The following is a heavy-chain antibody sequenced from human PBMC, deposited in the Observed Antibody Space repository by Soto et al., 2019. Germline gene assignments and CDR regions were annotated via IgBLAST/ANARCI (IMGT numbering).Heavy chain of an antibody. V-gene: IGHV4-31*03. CDR1: GGSISSGGYY. Sequence: SETLSLTCTVSGGSISSGGYYWSWIRQHPGKGLEWIGYIYYSGSTYYNPSLKSRVTISVDTSKNQFSLKLSSVTAADTAVYYCARRGVAARPGSWFDPWGQGTLVTVSS. J-gene: IGHJ5*02. D-gene: IGHD6-6*01. CDR3: ARRGVAARPGSWFDP. CDR2: IYYSGST.